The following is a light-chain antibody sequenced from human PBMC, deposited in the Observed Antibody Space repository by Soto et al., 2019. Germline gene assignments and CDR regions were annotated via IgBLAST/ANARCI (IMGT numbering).Light chain of an antibody. J-gene: IGKJ2*01. V-gene: IGKV3-15*01. Sequence: EIVMTQSPATLSVSPGERATLSCRDSQSVSSNLAWYQQRPDQAPRLLIYCASTRVTGIPARCSGGGSGTDFTLTISSLQSEDFAVYYCQHYSNCPPPLYTFGQGTKLEIK. CDR3: QHYSNCPPPLYT. CDR1: QSVSSN. CDR2: CAS.